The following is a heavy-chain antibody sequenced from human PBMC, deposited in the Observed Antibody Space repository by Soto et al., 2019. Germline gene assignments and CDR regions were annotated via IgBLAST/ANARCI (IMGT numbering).Heavy chain of an antibody. CDR3: ARHEGPSSTTWFDT. J-gene: IGHJ5*02. CDR1: GGSFIGYY. Sequence: SETLSLTCAVYGGSFIGYYWTWIRQPPGKGLEWIGYTYLTGNTHYNPSLESRVSILIDRSKNQVSLKLSSVTAADTAVYYCARHEGPSSTTWFDTWGQGSLVTV. CDR2: TYLTGNT. D-gene: IGHD2-2*01. V-gene: IGHV4-59*08.